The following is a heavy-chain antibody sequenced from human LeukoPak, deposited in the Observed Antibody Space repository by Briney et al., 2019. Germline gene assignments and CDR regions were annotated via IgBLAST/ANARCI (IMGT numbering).Heavy chain of an antibody. Sequence: ASVKVSCKASGFTFTAYYMHWVRQAPGQGLEWMGWINPNSGGTNYAQKFQGRVTMTRDTSISTAYMELSRLRSGDTAVYYCARGPHWDPHFDYWGQGTLVTVSS. CDR2: INPNSGGT. J-gene: IGHJ4*02. V-gene: IGHV1-2*02. CDR3: ARGPHWDPHFDY. CDR1: GFTFTAYY. D-gene: IGHD7-27*01.